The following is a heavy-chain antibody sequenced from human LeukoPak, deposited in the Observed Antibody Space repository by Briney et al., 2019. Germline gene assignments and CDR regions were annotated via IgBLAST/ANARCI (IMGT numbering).Heavy chain of an antibody. CDR3: ARGSSSGWYLPEDY. J-gene: IGHJ4*02. D-gene: IGHD6-19*01. CDR2: INPSGGST. CDR1: GYTFTSHY. V-gene: IGHV1-46*01. Sequence: ASVTVSFRASGYTFTSHYMHWVRQAPGQRLEWMGIINPSGGSTSYAQKFQGRVTMTRDTSTSTVYMELSSLRSEDTAVYYCARGSSSGWYLPEDYWGQGTLVTVSS.